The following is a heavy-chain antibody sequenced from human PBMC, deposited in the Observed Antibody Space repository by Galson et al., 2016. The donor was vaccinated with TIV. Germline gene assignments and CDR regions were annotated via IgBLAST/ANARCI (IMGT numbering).Heavy chain of an antibody. D-gene: IGHD3-3*01. CDR3: AQAPISIFGLATSYYFDY. Sequence: PALVKPTQTLTLTCTFSGFSLSTYGMSVGWIRQPPGKALEWLARIDWDDDKFYNSSLKTRLTISKAISRNQVVLTMTNMDPVDTATYYCAQAPISIFGLATSYYFDYWGQGTLVTVSS. V-gene: IGHV2-70*17. J-gene: IGHJ4*02. CDR1: GFSLSTYGMS. CDR2: IDWDDDK.